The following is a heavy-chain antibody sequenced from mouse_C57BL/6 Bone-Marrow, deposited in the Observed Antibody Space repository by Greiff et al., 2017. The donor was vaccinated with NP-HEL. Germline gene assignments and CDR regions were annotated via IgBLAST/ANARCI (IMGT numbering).Heavy chain of an antibody. V-gene: IGHV2-2*01. Sequence: VMLVESGPGLVQPSQSLSITCTVSGFSLTSYGVHWVRQSPGKGLEWLGVIWSGGSTDYNAAFISRLSISKDNSKSQVFFKMNSLQADDTAIYYCASPNYGSSPSWFAYWGQGTLVTVSA. CDR3: ASPNYGSSPSWFAY. J-gene: IGHJ3*01. D-gene: IGHD1-1*01. CDR1: GFSLTSYG. CDR2: IWSGGST.